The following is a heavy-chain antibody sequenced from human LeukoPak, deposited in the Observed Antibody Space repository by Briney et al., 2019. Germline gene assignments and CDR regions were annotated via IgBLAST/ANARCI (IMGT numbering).Heavy chain of an antibody. V-gene: IGHV1-69*13. D-gene: IGHD3-22*01. Sequence: ASVKVSCKASGGTFSSYAISWVRQAPGQGLEWMGGIIPIFGTANYAQKFQGRVTITADESTSTAYMELSSLRSEDTAVYYCARDVRRNYDSSGYYYLYFDYWGQGTLVTVSS. CDR1: GGTFSSYA. CDR2: IIPIFGTA. CDR3: ARDVRRNYDSSGYYYLYFDY. J-gene: IGHJ4*02.